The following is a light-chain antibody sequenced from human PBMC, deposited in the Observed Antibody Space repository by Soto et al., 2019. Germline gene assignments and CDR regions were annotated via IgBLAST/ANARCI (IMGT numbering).Light chain of an antibody. CDR3: QQYDSFPRT. J-gene: IGKJ1*01. Sequence: DTQLPQSPSTLFASIGDRVTITCRASQTIIRWLAWYQQKPGKAPNLLIYKASTLESGVPSRFSGSGSGTEFTLTLSSLQPDDSATYYCQQYDSFPRTFGQGTKVEIK. V-gene: IGKV1-5*03. CDR1: QTIIRW. CDR2: KAS.